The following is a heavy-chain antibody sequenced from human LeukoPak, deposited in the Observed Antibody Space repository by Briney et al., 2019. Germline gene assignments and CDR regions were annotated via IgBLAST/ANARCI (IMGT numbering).Heavy chain of an antibody. V-gene: IGHV3-74*01. CDR3: ARGCSRTSCSIYGQED. CDR2: INSDGSST. Sequence: GGSLRLSCAASGFTFSSYWMHWVRQAPGKGLVWVSRINSDGSSTSYADSVKGRFTISRDNAKNTLYLQMNSLRAEDTAVYYCARGCSRTSCSIYGQEDWGQGTLVTVSS. J-gene: IGHJ4*02. CDR1: GFTFSSYW. D-gene: IGHD2-2*01.